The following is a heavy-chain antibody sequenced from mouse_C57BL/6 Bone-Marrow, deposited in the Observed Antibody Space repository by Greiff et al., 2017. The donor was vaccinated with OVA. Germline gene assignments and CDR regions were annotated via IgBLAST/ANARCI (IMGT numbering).Heavy chain of an antibody. CDR2: INPGSGGT. CDR3: ARTFYYSNYVYWYFDV. J-gene: IGHJ1*03. D-gene: IGHD2-5*01. Sequence: QVQLQQSGAELVRPGTSVKVSCKASGYAFTNYLIEWVKQRPGQGLEWIGVINPGSGGTNYNEKFKGKAKLTADKSASTAYMQLSSLTSEDSAVYFCARTFYYSNYVYWYFDVWGTGTTVTVSS. V-gene: IGHV1-54*01. CDR1: GYAFTNYL.